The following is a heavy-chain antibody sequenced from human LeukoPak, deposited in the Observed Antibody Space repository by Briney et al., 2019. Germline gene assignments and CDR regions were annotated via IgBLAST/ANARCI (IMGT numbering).Heavy chain of an antibody. CDR2: ISSSSSYI. D-gene: IGHD3-9*01. Sequence: GGSLRLSCAASGFTFSSYSMNWVRQAPGRGLEWVSSISSSSSYIYYADSVKGRFTISRDNAKNSLYLQMNSLRAEDTAVYYCARDGLWDQDFHDILTGYYQISGWFDPWGQGTLVTVSS. CDR1: GFTFSSYS. J-gene: IGHJ5*02. CDR3: ARDGLWDQDFHDILTGYYQISGWFDP. V-gene: IGHV3-21*01.